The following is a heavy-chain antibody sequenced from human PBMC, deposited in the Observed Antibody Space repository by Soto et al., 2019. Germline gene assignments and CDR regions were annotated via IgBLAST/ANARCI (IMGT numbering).Heavy chain of an antibody. CDR1: GYIFNTYA. J-gene: IGHJ4*02. D-gene: IGHD1-26*01. CDR2: VTGGAGNT. Sequence: ASVKVSCKASGYIFNTYAMHWVRQAPGQRLEWMGWVTGGAGNTKYSQNFQGKVTLTRDRGANTAYMELSSLRSEDTAVYYCARSGYTGSYYDDWGQGNLVTVSS. V-gene: IGHV1-3*01. CDR3: ARSGYTGSYYDD.